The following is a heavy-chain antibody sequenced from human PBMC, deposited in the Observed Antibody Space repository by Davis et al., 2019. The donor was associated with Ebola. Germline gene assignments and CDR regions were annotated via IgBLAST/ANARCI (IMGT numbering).Heavy chain of an antibody. CDR3: ARTTFGGVIAS. CDR2: IYDHST. D-gene: IGHD3-16*02. CDR1: GFTVSSNH. J-gene: IGHJ4*02. Sequence: GGSLRLSCAASGFTVSSNHMSWVRQAPGKGLEWVSVIYDHSTAYADSVRGRFTISRDNAKNTLYLQMNSLRAEDTAVYYCARTTFGGVIASWGQGTLVTVSS. V-gene: IGHV3-66*01.